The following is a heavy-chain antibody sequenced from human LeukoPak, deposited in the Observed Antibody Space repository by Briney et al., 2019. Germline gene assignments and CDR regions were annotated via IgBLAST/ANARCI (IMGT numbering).Heavy chain of an antibody. CDR2: ISYDGSNK. CDR3: AKDPLDTAYNYFDY. V-gene: IGHV3-30*18. J-gene: IGHJ4*02. CDR1: GFTFSSYG. Sequence: GGSLRLSCAASGFTFSSYGMHWVRQAPGKGLEWVAVISYDGSNKYYADSVKGRFTISRDNSKNTLYLQMNSLRAEDTAVYYCAKDPLDTAYNYFDYWGQGTLVTVSS. D-gene: IGHD5-18*01.